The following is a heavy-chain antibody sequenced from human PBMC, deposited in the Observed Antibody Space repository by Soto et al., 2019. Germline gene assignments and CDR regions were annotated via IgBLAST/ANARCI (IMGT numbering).Heavy chain of an antibody. Sequence: ASVKVSCKASGYSFTSYGISWVRQAPGQGLEWMGWISAYNGNKKYAQKLQGRVTMTTDTSTSTAYMELRSLRSDDTAVYYCARAMSVYYDILTGYSWFDPWGQGTLVTVSS. D-gene: IGHD3-9*01. CDR2: ISAYNGNK. J-gene: IGHJ5*02. CDR1: GYSFTSYG. V-gene: IGHV1-18*01. CDR3: ARAMSVYYDILTGYSWFDP.